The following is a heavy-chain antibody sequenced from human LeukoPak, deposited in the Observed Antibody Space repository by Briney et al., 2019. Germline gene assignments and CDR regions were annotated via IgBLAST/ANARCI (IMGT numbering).Heavy chain of an antibody. Sequence: GGSLRLSCAASGFTFTTYTIPWVRQAPGTEVEYVSAVVGNGGTTYYANSVKSRFTISRDNSKNTVYLQMGSLRAEDTAVYYCARERAFYYFDYWGQGALVTVSS. CDR1: GFTFTTYT. CDR2: VVGNGGTT. V-gene: IGHV3-64*01. J-gene: IGHJ4*02. CDR3: ARERAFYYFDY.